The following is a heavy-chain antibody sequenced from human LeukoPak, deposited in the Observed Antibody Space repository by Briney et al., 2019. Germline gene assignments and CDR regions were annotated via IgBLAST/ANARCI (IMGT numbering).Heavy chain of an antibody. CDR1: GGSISSSSYY. CDR2: IYYSGST. J-gene: IGHJ4*02. D-gene: IGHD2-15*01. V-gene: IGHV4-39*07. CDR3: ARSALNTYCSGGSCYAGLVDY. Sequence: SETLSLTCTVSGGSISSSSYYWGWIRQPPGKGLGWIGSIYYSGSTYYNPSLKSRVTMSVDTSKNQFSLKLSSVTAADTAVYYCARSALNTYCSGGSCYAGLVDYWGQGTLVTVSS.